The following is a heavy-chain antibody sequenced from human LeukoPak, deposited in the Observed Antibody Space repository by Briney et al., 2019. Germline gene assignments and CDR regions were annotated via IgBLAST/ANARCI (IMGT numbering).Heavy chain of an antibody. CDR2: IIPIFGTA. V-gene: IGHV1-69*05. CDR3: ARDYGGTPRMDAFDI. Sequence: GSSVKVSCKASGGTFSSYAISWVRQAPGQGLEWMGGIIPIFGTANYAQKLQSRVTITTDESTSTAYMELSSLRSEDTAVYYCARDYGGTPRMDAFDIWGQGKMVTVSS. J-gene: IGHJ3*02. CDR1: GGTFSSYA. D-gene: IGHD4-23*01.